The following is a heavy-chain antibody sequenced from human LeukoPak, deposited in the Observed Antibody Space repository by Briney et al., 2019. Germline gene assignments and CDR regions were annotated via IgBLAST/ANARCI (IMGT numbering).Heavy chain of an antibody. V-gene: IGHV4-38-2*02. J-gene: IGHJ3*02. CDR2: IYRSGST. Sequence: SETLSLTCTVSGFSVSSVYYWGWIRQPPGKGLEWIGSIYRSGSTYYNPSLKSRVTISVDTSKNQFSLKLSSVTAADTAVYYCARVPRYYYGSGSYYNRAFDIWGQGTMVTVSS. CDR3: ARVPRYYYGSGSYYNRAFDI. CDR1: GFSVSSVYY. D-gene: IGHD3-10*01.